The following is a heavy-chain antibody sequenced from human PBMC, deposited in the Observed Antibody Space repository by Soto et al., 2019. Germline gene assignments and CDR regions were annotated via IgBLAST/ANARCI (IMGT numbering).Heavy chain of an antibody. D-gene: IGHD6-19*01. V-gene: IGHV3-33*01. J-gene: IGHJ6*02. Sequence: QVQLVESGGGVVQPGRSLRLSCAASGFTFSSYGMHWVRQAPGKGLEWVAVIWYDGSNKYYADSVKGRFTISRDNSKNTLYLQMTSLRAGDTAVYYCARGNLGGWSSVAYYGMDVWGQGTTVTVSS. CDR2: IWYDGSNK. CDR1: GFTFSSYG. CDR3: ARGNLGGWSSVAYYGMDV.